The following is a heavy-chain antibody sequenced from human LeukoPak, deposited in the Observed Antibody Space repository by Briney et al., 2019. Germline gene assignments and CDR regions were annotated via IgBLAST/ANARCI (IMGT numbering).Heavy chain of an antibody. CDR1: GFTFSRYS. CDR3: ARDPPLGSCSTISCPHLDY. J-gene: IGHJ4*02. D-gene: IGHD2-2*01. V-gene: IGHV3-21*01. CDR2: ISSSSSFI. Sequence: PGGSLRLSCAASGFTFSRYSMNWVRQAPGKGLEGVSSISSSSSFIYYADSVKGRFTISRDNAKNSLYLQMNRLRAEDTAVYYCARDPPLGSCSTISCPHLDYWAQGTLVTVSS.